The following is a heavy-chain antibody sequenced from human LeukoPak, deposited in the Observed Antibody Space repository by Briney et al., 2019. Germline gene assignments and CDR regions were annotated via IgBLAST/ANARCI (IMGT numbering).Heavy chain of an antibody. D-gene: IGHD3-22*01. J-gene: IGHJ5*02. CDR3: ARGQDYYDSSGYYLNWFDP. CDR2: IIPILGIA. V-gene: IGHV1-69*04. CDR1: GGTFSSYA. Sequence: SVKVSCKASGGTFSSYAISWVRQAPGQGLEWIGRIIPILGIANYAQKFQGRVTITADKSTSTAYMELSSLRSEDTAVYYCARGQDYYDSSGYYLNWFDPWGQGTLVTVSS.